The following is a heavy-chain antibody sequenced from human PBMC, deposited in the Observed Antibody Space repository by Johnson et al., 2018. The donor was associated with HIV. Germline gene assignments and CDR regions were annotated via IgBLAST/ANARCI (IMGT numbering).Heavy chain of an antibody. CDR1: GFTFSSYA. J-gene: IGHJ3*02. V-gene: IGHV3-30-3*01. CDR2: ISYDGSNK. Sequence: QVQLVESGGGVVQPGRSLRLSCAASGFTFSSYAMHWVRQAPGKGLEWVAVISYDGSNKYYADSVKGRFTISRDNAKNSLSLQMNSLRAEDTAVFYCAREDTYYYEGREDAFDIWGQGTMVTVSS. D-gene: IGHD3-22*01. CDR3: AREDTYYYEGREDAFDI.